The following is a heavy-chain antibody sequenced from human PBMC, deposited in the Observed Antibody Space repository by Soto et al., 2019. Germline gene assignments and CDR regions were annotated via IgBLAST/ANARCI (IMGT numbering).Heavy chain of an antibody. Sequence: EVHLVESGGRVVRPGESLRLSCEGSGFTFDDYGMSWVRQVPGKGLEWVASLNWHGGNTGYADSVKGRFTISRDNAKNYLYLQMNSLRDEDTALYYCARDREYSTAWGVVGADYWGQGTLVTVSS. CDR1: GFTFDDYG. CDR2: LNWHGGNT. CDR3: ARDREYSTAWGVVGADY. V-gene: IGHV3-20*04. D-gene: IGHD6-19*01. J-gene: IGHJ4*02.